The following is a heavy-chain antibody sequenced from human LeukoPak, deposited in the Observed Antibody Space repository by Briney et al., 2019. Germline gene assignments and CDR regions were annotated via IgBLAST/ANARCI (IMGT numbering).Heavy chain of an antibody. D-gene: IGHD3-9*01. V-gene: IGHV1-8*01. CDR2: MNPNSGNT. Sequence: ASVRVSFTASGYTFTSYDINWVRQARGQGLEGMGWMNPNSGNTGYSQKFQCRVTMTRNTSISTAYMELSSLRSEDTAVYYCARISTYYDILTGYYRYGYYGMDVWGQGTTVTVSS. CDR3: ARISTYYDILTGYYRYGYYGMDV. J-gene: IGHJ6*02. CDR1: GYTFTSYD.